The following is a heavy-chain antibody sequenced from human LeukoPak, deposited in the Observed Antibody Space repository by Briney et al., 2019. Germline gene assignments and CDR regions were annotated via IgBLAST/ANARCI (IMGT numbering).Heavy chain of an antibody. CDR2: IYYSGST. Sequence: SETLSLTCTVSGGSISSSSYYWGWIRQPPGKGLEWIGSIYYSGSTYYNPSLKSRVTISVDTSKNQFSLKLSSVTAADTAVYYCARLGIAVAEYYFDYWGQGTLVTVSS. CDR1: GGSISSSSYY. J-gene: IGHJ4*02. D-gene: IGHD6-19*01. V-gene: IGHV4-39*01. CDR3: ARLGIAVAEYYFDY.